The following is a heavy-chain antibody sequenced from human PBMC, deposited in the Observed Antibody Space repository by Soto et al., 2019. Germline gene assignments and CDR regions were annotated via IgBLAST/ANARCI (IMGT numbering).Heavy chain of an antibody. V-gene: IGHV4-34*01. Sequence: QVQLQQWGAGLLKPSETLSLTCAVYGGSFSGYYWSWIRQPPGKGLEWIGEINHSGSTNYNPSLNSRVPISVETSKNQFSLKLSSVTAADTAVYYCARGGHLGELSPGAYYYYYYMDVWGKGTTVTVSS. D-gene: IGHD3-16*02. CDR1: GGSFSGYY. CDR3: ARGGHLGELSPGAYYYYYYMDV. J-gene: IGHJ6*03. CDR2: INHSGST.